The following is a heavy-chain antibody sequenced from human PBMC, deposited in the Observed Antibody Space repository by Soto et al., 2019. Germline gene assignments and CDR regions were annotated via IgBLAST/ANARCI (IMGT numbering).Heavy chain of an antibody. CDR2: INAGNGNT. V-gene: IGHV1-3*01. J-gene: IGHJ5*02. Sequence: ASVKVSCKASGYTFTSYAMHWVRQAPGRRLERMGWINAGNGNTKYSQKFQGRVTITRDTSASTAYMELSSLRSEDTAVYYCARAPWCSSTSCYRWFDPWGQGTLVTVSS. CDR3: ARAPWCSSTSCYRWFDP. D-gene: IGHD2-2*01. CDR1: GYTFTSYA.